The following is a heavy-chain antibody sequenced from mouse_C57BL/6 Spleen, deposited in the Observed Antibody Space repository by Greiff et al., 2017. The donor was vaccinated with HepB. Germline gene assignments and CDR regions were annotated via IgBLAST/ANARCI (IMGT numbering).Heavy chain of an antibody. CDR2: INPSTGGT. V-gene: IGHV1-42*01. CDR3: ASGGYYGSSDWYFDV. CDR1: GYSFTGYY. D-gene: IGHD1-1*01. Sequence: VQLKESGPELVKPGASVKISCKASGYSFTGYYMNWVKQSPEKSLEWIGEINPSTGGTTYNQKFKAKATLTVDKSSSTAYMQLKSLTSEDSAVYYCASGGYYGSSDWYFDVWGTGTTVTVSS. J-gene: IGHJ1*03.